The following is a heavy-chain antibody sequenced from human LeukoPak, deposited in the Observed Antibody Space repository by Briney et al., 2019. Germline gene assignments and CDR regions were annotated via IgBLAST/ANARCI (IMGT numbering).Heavy chain of an antibody. D-gene: IGHD6-19*01. V-gene: IGHV3-48*01. J-gene: IGHJ4*02. CDR1: GFTFTSYS. Sequence: GGSLRLSCAACGFTFTSYSMNWVRQAPGKGLKWVSYISGSSGTKYYADSVKGRFTISRDNAKNSLYLQMNILRAEETAVYYCASAPYTSGWNRGDNDYWGQGTLVTASS. CDR3: ASAPYTSGWNRGDNDY. CDR2: ISGSSGTK.